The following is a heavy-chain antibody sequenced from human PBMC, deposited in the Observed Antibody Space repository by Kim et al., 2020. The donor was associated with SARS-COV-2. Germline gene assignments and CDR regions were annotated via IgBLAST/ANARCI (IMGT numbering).Heavy chain of an antibody. Sequence: GGSLRLSCAASGFTFSSYGMHWVRQAPGKGLEWVAVISYDGSNKYYADSVKGRFTISRDNSKNTLYLQMNSLRAEDTAVYYCAKDYSKHYYGVRGVTPDAFDIWGQGTMVTVSS. J-gene: IGHJ3*02. CDR3: AKDYSKHYYGVRGVTPDAFDI. D-gene: IGHD3-10*01. CDR2: ISYDGSNK. CDR1: GFTFSSYG. V-gene: IGHV3-30*18.